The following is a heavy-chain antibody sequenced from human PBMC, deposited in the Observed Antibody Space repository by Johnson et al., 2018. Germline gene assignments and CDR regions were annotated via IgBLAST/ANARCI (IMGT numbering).Heavy chain of an antibody. CDR3: ARGNYNDPIDI. V-gene: IGHV3-11*04. CDR2: ISSSGSMK. CDR1: RFTFSDYY. J-gene: IGHJ3*02. D-gene: IGHD3-10*01. Sequence: QVQLVESGGGLVKPGGSLRLSCEASRFTFSDYYMSWIRQAPGKGLEWLSYISSSGSMKYYVDSVKGRFTISRDNAKKSLYLQMSSLRVEDTALYYCARGNYNDPIDIWGQGTMVTVSS.